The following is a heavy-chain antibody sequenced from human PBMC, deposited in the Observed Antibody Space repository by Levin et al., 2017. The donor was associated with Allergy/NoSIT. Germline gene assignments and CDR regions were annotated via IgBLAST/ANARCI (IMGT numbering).Heavy chain of an antibody. J-gene: IGHJ3*02. CDR2: IYYSGST. CDR1: GGSISSGDDY. Sequence: SETLSLTCTVSGGSISSGDDYWSWIRQPPGKGLEWIGYIYYSGSTYYNPSLKSRVTISVDTSKSQFSLRLTSVTAADTAVYYCARDLLPRGAHGSGEDSAFDIWGQGTMVTVSS. CDR3: ARDLLPRGAHGSGEDSAFDI. V-gene: IGHV4-30-4*01. D-gene: IGHD3-10*01.